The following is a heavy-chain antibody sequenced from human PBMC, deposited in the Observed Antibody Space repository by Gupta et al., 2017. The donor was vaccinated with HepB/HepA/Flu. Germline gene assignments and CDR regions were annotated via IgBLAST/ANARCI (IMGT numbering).Heavy chain of an antibody. J-gene: IGHJ4*02. CDR1: GFTVSGPY. V-gene: IGHV3-66*01. Sequence: EVQMVESGGALVQPGGSLRLSCVVSGFTVSGPYMTWVRQAPGKGLEWVSISYSGTTTYYADSVKGRFTISRDNSKNMLFLQMNSLRVEDTATYYCARAVSNDYVTDWGQGTLVTVSS. CDR2: SYSGTTT. CDR3: ARAVSNDYVTD. D-gene: IGHD4-17*01.